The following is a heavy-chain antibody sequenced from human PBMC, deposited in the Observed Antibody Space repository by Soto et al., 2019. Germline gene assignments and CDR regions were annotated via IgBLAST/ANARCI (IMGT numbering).Heavy chain of an antibody. CDR1: GYSFTSYL. CDR2: IDPSDSYT. J-gene: IGHJ3*02. V-gene: IGHV5-10-1*01. CDR3: ARHGTGPSAFDI. Sequence: GESLKISCKGSGYSFTSYLISWVRQMPGKGLEWMGRIDPSDSYTNYSPSFQGHVTISADKSISTAYLQWSSLKASDTAMYYCARHGTGPSAFDIWGQGTMVTVSS. D-gene: IGHD1-1*01.